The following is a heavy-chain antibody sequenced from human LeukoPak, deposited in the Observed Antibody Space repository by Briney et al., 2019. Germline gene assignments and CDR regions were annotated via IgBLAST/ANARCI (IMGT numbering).Heavy chain of an antibody. CDR3: AKDHSNALLRFGEVIRKTRDGYFDY. Sequence: GGSLRLSCAASGFTFRNLGMHWVRQAPGKGLERVAFIRYDGSSKYYADSVKGRFTISRDNSKNTLYLQMNSLRAEDTAVYYCAKDHSNALLRFGEVIRKTRDGYFDYWGQGTLVTVSS. V-gene: IGHV3-30*02. D-gene: IGHD3-10*01. CDR1: GFTFRNLG. J-gene: IGHJ4*02. CDR2: IRYDGSSK.